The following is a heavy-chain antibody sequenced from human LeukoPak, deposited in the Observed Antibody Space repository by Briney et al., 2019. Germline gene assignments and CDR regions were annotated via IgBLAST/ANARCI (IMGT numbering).Heavy chain of an antibody. CDR1: GGSISSYY. CDR3: TYSSSSGYYFDY. D-gene: IGHD6-6*01. J-gene: IGHJ4*02. Sequence: SETLSLTCTVSGGSISSYYWSWIRQPPGKGLEWIGEINHSGSTNYNPSLKSRVTISVDTSKNQFSLKLSSVTAADTAVYYCTYSSSSGYYFDYWGQGTLVTVSS. CDR2: INHSGST. V-gene: IGHV4-34*01.